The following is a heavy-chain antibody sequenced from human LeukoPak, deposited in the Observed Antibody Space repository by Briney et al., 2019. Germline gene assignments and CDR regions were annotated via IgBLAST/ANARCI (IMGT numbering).Heavy chain of an antibody. D-gene: IGHD6-19*01. CDR3: ARGTAVADTESGFDY. Sequence: ASVKVSCKASGYTFTGYYMHWVRQAPGQGLEWMGWINPNSGDTNYAQKFQGRVTTTRDTSISTAYMELSRLRSDDTAVYYCARGTAVADTESGFDYWGQGTLVTVSS. CDR1: GYTFTGYY. CDR2: INPNSGDT. V-gene: IGHV1-2*02. J-gene: IGHJ4*02.